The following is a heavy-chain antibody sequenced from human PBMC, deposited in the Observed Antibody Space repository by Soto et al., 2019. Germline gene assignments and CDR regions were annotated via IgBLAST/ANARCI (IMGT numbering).Heavy chain of an antibody. CDR3: ARERGRGDCSSTSCYTALFDY. CDR2: VIPIFGTA. J-gene: IGHJ4*02. V-gene: IGHV1-69*01. D-gene: IGHD2-2*02. CDR1: GGTFSSYA. Sequence: QVQLVQSGAEVKKPGSSVKVSCKASGGTFSSYAISWVRQAPGQGLEWMGGVIPIFGTANYAQKFQGRVTITADECTSTAYMELSSLRSEDTAVYYGARERGRGDCSSTSCYTALFDYWGQGTLVTVSS.